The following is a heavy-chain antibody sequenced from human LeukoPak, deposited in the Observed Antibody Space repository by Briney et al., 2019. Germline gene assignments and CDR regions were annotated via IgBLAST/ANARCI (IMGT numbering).Heavy chain of an antibody. CDR2: IKQDGSEK. Sequence: GGSLRLSCAASGFTFSSSWMSWVRQAPGKGLEWVANIKQDGSEKYYVGYVKGRFTISRDNAKNSLYLQMDSLRVEDTAVYYCARDGPYSTSATHPPWGQGTLVTVSS. CDR3: ARDGPYSTSATHPP. V-gene: IGHV3-7*03. D-gene: IGHD6-6*01. CDR1: GFTFSSSW. J-gene: IGHJ5*02.